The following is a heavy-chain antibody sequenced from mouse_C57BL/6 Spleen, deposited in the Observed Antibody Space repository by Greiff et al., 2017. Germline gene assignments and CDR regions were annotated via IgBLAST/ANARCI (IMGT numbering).Heavy chain of an antibody. CDR2: ISYDGSN. CDR1: GYSITSGYY. J-gene: IGHJ4*01. CDR3: ATYDYDRAMDY. D-gene: IGHD2-4*01. V-gene: IGHV3-6*01. Sequence: EVKLEESGPGLVKPSQSLSLTCSVTGYSITSGYYWNWIRQFPGNKLEWMGYISYDGSNNYNPSLKNRISITRDTSKNQFFLKLNSVTTEDTATYYCATYDYDRAMDYWGQGTSVTVSS.